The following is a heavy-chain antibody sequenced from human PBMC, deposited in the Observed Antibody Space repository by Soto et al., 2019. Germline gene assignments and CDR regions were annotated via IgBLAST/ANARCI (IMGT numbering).Heavy chain of an antibody. J-gene: IGHJ5*02. Sequence: QLHLQESGPGLVKPSETLSLTCTVSGGSISTGAYFWSWIRQLPGQGLEWIGYIHHSGSARYNPSLQSRVNISVDKSQSQFSLRLTSVTAADTAGYYCAITRWQDFWSGSRWFDPWGPGTLVTGSS. CDR3: AITRWQDFWSGSRWFDP. CDR1: GGSISTGAYF. D-gene: IGHD3-3*01. CDR2: IHHSGSA. V-gene: IGHV4-31*03.